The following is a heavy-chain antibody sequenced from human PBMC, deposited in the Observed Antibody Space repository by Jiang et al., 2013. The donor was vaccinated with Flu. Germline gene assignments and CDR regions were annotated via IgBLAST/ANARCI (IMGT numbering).Heavy chain of an antibody. CDR2: IDPSDSYT. J-gene: IGHJ6*04. V-gene: IGHV5-10-1*03. CDR1: GYSFTSYW. Sequence: VQLVESGAEVKKPGESLRISCKGSGYSFTSYWISWVRQMPGKGLEWMGRIDPSDSYTNYSPSFQGHVTISADKSISTAYLQWSSLKASDTAMYYCARQSITMVRGVIIRDYGMDVWGKGTTVTVSS. D-gene: IGHD3-10*01. CDR3: ARQSITMVRGVIIRDYGMDV.